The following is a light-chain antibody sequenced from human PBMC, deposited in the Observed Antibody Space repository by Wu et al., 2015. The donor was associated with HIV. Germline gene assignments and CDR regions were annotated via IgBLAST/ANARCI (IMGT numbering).Light chain of an antibody. CDR3: HHYGASLLFS. CDR2: ATS. Sequence: EIVLTQSPATLSLSPGESASLSCRTSQSIVVGYLAWYQQKPGQAPRLLIYATSRRAAGVPDRFTGSGSGTDFTLTISRLEPEDFAVYYCHHYGASLLFSFGPGTKVDIK. V-gene: IGKV3-20*01. J-gene: IGKJ3*01. CDR1: QSIVVGY.